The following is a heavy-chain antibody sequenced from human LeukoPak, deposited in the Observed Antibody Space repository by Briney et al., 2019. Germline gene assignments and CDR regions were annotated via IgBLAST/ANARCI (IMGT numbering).Heavy chain of an antibody. J-gene: IGHJ3*02. CDR1: GYTFTGYY. Sequence: GASVKVSCEASGYTFTGYYMHWVRQAPGQGLEWMGWINPNSGGTNYAQKFQGRLTMTEDTSTDTAYMELSSLRSEDTAVYYCATAVLNYDSSGYSDAFDIWGQGTMVTVSS. V-gene: IGHV1-2*02. D-gene: IGHD3-22*01. CDR3: ATAVLNYDSSGYSDAFDI. CDR2: INPNSGGT.